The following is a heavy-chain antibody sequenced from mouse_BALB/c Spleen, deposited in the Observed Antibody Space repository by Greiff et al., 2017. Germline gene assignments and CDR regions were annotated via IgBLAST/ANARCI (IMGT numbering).Heavy chain of an antibody. CDR2: ISYSGST. Sequence: DVKLQESGPGLVKPSQSLSLTCTVTGYSITSDYAWNWIRQFPGNKLEWMGYISYSGSTSYNPSLKSRISITRDTSKNQFFLQLNSVTTEDTATYYCARDGYWGQGTTLTVSS. CDR3: ARDGY. V-gene: IGHV3-2*02. J-gene: IGHJ2*01. CDR1: GYSITSDYA.